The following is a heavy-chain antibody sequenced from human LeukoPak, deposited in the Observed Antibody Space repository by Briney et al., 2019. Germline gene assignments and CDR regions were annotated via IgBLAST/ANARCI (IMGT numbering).Heavy chain of an antibody. CDR2: ISAYNGNT. J-gene: IGHJ5*02. CDR1: GYTFTSYG. CDR3: AYLRESSWQNWFDP. D-gene: IGHD6-13*01. Sequence: GASVKVSCKASGYTFTSYGISWVRQAPGQGLEWMGWISAYNGNTNYAQKLQGRVTTTTDTSTSTAYMELRSLRSDDTAVYYCAYLRESSWQNWFDPWGQGTLVTVSS. V-gene: IGHV1-18*01.